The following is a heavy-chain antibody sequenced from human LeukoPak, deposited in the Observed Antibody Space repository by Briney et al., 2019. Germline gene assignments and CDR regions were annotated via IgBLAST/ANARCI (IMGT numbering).Heavy chain of an antibody. CDR3: AKDKAPLYSGYDWDLDF. D-gene: IGHD5-12*01. CDR1: GFTFHHYA. Sequence: GGSLRLSCAASGFTFHHYAVHWVRHVPGGGLEWVSGISWNSGGIGYADSVKGRFTISRDNAKNSVYLQMNSLRAEDTALYYCAKDKAPLYSGYDWDLDFWGQGTLVTVSS. V-gene: IGHV3-9*01. CDR2: ISWNSGGI. J-gene: IGHJ4*02.